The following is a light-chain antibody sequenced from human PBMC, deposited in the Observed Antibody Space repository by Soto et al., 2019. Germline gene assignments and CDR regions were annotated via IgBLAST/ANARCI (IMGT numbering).Light chain of an antibody. CDR2: GAS. Sequence: EIVKTQSPATLSVSPGERATLSCRASQSVSSNLAWYQQEPGQAPRLLIYGASTRATGIPARFSGSGSGTEFTLTISSLQSEDFAVYYCQQYNNWPPRYTFGQGTKLEIK. V-gene: IGKV3-15*01. CDR1: QSVSSN. J-gene: IGKJ2*01. CDR3: QQYNNWPPRYT.